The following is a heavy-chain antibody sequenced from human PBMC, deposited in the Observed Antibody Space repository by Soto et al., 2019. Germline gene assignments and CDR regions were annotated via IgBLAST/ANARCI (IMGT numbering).Heavy chain of an antibody. CDR3: ATGITRHDPRLASATENSRSVVVVAPIDY. V-gene: IGHV1-24*01. CDR1: GYTLTELS. Sequence: ASVKGSCKVSGYTLTELSMHRVRQAPGKGLEWMGGFDPEDGETIYAQKFQGRVTMTEDTSTDTAYMELSSLRSEDTAVYYCATGITRHDPRLASATENSRSVVVVAPIDYWGQGTLVTVSS. D-gene: IGHD2-15*01. J-gene: IGHJ4*02. CDR2: FDPEDGET.